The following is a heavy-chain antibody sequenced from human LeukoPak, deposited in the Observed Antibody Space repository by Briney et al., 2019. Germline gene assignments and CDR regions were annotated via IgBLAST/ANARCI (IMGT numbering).Heavy chain of an antibody. Sequence: GGSLRLSCAASGFTFSSYSMNWVRQAPGKGLEWVSYISSSSSTIYYADSVKGRFTISRDNAKNSLYLQMNSLRAEDTAVYYYARSGGTAKLDIDAFDIWGQGTMVTVSS. V-gene: IGHV3-48*01. CDR1: GFTFSSYS. CDR2: ISSSSSTI. CDR3: ARSGGTAKLDIDAFDI. D-gene: IGHD5-18*01. J-gene: IGHJ3*02.